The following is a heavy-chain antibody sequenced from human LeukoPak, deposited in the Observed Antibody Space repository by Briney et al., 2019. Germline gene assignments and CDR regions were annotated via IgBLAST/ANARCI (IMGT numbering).Heavy chain of an antibody. J-gene: IGHJ4*02. V-gene: IGHV4-59*08. CDR2: IYYSGST. Sequence: PSETLFLTCTVSGGSISSYYWSWIRQPPGKGLEWIGYIYYSGSTNYNPSLKSRVTISVDTSKNQFSLKLSSVTAADTAVYYCARHGAGTPYYFDYWGQGTLVTVSS. CDR3: ARHGAGTPYYFDY. CDR1: GGSISSYY. D-gene: IGHD6-13*01.